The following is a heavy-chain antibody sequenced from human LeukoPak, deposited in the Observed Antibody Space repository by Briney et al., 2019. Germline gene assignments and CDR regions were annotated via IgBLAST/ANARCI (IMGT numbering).Heavy chain of an antibody. CDR3: ARVGYDIVYYYYGMDV. D-gene: IGHD3-9*01. CDR2: ISSSGSTI. CDR1: GFTFSSYE. Sequence: AGGSLRLSCAASGFTFSSYEMNWVRQAPGKGLEWVSYISSSGSTIYYADSGKGRFTISRDNAKNSLYLQMNSLRAEDTAVYYCARVGYDIVYYYYGMDVWGKGTTVTVSS. V-gene: IGHV3-48*03. J-gene: IGHJ6*04.